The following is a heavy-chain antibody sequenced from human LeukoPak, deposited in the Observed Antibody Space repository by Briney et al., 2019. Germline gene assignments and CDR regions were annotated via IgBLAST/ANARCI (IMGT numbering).Heavy chain of an antibody. V-gene: IGHV3-30*03. CDR1: GXTFSRYG. CDR2: ISYDGSKK. Sequence: PGRSLRLSCAASGXTFSRYGMHWVRQAPGKGLEWVAVISYDGSKKYYADSVKGRFTISRDNSKNTLYLQMNSLRAEDTAVYYCAHTGWDLGYYFDYWGQGTLVTVSS. D-gene: IGHD1-26*01. J-gene: IGHJ4*02. CDR3: AHTGWDLGYYFDY.